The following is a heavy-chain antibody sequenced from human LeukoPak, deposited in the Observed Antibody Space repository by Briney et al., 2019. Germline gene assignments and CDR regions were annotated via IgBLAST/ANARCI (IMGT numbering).Heavy chain of an antibody. V-gene: IGHV1-8*03. D-gene: IGHD6-6*01. J-gene: IGHJ4*02. CDR3: AREFSSSSEFYPHFDY. CDR2: MNPNSGNT. CDR1: GYTFTSYD. Sequence: ASVKVSCKASGYTFTSYDINWVRQATGQGLEWMGWMNPNSGNTGYAQKFQGRVTITRNTSISTAYMELSSLRSEDTAVYYCAREFSSSSEFYPHFDYWGQGTLVTVPS.